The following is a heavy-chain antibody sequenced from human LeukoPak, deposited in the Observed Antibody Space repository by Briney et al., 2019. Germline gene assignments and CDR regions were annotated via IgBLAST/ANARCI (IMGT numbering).Heavy chain of an antibody. CDR2: YYSGST. Sequence: YYSGSTNYNPSLKSRVTISVDTYKSQFSLKLSSVTAADTAVYYCARAANYDFWSGYYHFDYWGQGTLVTVSS. V-gene: IGHV4-59*01. CDR3: ARAANYDFWSGYYHFDY. J-gene: IGHJ4*02. D-gene: IGHD3-3*01.